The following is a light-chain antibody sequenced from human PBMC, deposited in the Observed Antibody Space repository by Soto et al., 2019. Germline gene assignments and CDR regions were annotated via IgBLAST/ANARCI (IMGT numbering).Light chain of an antibody. Sequence: QSVLTQPASVSGSPGQSITISCTGTSSDVGGYNYVSWYQQHPGKAPKLMIYEVSNRPSGVSNRFSGSKSGNTASLTISGLQAEDEADYYCSSYRSSSHVVFGTGTKVTVL. CDR1: SSDVGGYNY. J-gene: IGLJ1*01. CDR2: EVS. V-gene: IGLV2-14*01. CDR3: SSYRSSSHVV.